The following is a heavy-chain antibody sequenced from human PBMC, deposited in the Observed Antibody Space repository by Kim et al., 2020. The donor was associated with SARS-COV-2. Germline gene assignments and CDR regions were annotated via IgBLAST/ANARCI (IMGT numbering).Heavy chain of an antibody. CDR2: IYYSGTT. Sequence: SETLSLTCTVSGGSISSGSYYWGWIRQLPGKGLEWIGCIYYSGTTYYNPSLKSRVTISVDTFKNQFSLKLSSVTAADTAVYYCARHTHILGATNKAAFDYWGQGTMVTVSS. J-gene: IGHJ3*01. CDR1: GGSISSGSYY. V-gene: IGHV4-39*07. D-gene: IGHD1-26*01. CDR3: ARHTHILGATNKAAFDY.